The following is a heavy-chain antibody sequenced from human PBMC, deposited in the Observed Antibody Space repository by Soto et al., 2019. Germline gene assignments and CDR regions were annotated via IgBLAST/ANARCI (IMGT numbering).Heavy chain of an antibody. J-gene: IGHJ3*02. CDR3: ARGGTITNYGAFDM. CDR2: TYYRSKWYN. Sequence: SQTLSLTCAISVYSVSSNSAAWNWIIQSPSRGLEWLGRTYYRSKWYNDYAVSVKGRITINPDTSKNQFSLQLNSVTPEDTAVYYCARGGTITNYGAFDMLGQGTMVSVSS. D-gene: IGHD3-16*01. V-gene: IGHV6-1*01. CDR1: VYSVSSNSAA.